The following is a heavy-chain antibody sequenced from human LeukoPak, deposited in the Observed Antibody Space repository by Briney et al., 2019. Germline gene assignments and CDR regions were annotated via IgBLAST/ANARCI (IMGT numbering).Heavy chain of an antibody. CDR3: ARQSSGSYPYYFDY. J-gene: IGHJ4*02. D-gene: IGHD1-26*01. Sequence: SETLSLTCSVSNGSISSSSYYWVWIRQPPGKGLEWIGTIYYSGSTYYNPSLKSRVTISVDTSKNQFSLKLSSVTAADTAVYYCARQSSGSYPYYFDYWGQGTLVTVSS. CDR2: IYYSGST. V-gene: IGHV4-39*01. CDR1: NGSISSSSYY.